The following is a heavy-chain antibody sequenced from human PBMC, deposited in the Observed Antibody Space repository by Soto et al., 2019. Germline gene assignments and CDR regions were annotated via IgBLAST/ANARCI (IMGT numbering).Heavy chain of an antibody. D-gene: IGHD3-3*01. V-gene: IGHV1-24*01. CDR3: ATDRRRPYYDFWSGMVGAFDI. Sequence: ASVKVSCKVSGYTLTELSMHWVRQAPGKGLEWMGGFDPEDGETIYAQKFQGRVTMTEDTSTDTAYMELSSLRSEDTAVYYCATDRRRPYYDFWSGMVGAFDIWGQGTMVTVS. CDR2: FDPEDGET. J-gene: IGHJ3*02. CDR1: GYTLTELS.